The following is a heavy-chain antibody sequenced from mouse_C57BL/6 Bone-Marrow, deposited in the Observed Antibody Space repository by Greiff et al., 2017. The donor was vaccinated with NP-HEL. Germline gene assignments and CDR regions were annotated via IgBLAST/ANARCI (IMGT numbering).Heavy chain of an antibody. D-gene: IGHD1-1*01. CDR2: IDPENGDT. CDR3: TTVYYGSSLYAMDY. J-gene: IGHJ4*01. Sequence: EVKLQESGAELVRPGASVKLSCTASGFNITDDYMHWVKQRPEQGLEWIGWIDPENGDTEYASKLQGKATITADKSSNTAYLQLSSLTSEDTAVYYCTTVYYGSSLYAMDYWGQGTSLTVSS. V-gene: IGHV14-4*01. CDR1: GFNITDDY.